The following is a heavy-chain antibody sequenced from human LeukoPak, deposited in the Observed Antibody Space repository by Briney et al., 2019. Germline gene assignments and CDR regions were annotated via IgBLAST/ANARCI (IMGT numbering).Heavy chain of an antibody. V-gene: IGHV1-2*02. Sequence: ASVKVSCKASGYTFTGYYMHWVRQAPGQGLEWMGWINPNSGGTNYAQKFQGRVTMTRDTSISTAYMEPSRLRSDDTAVYYCARETSVVVVAVDYWGQGTLVTVSS. CDR1: GYTFTGYY. CDR2: INPNSGGT. J-gene: IGHJ4*02. D-gene: IGHD2-15*01. CDR3: ARETSVVVVAVDY.